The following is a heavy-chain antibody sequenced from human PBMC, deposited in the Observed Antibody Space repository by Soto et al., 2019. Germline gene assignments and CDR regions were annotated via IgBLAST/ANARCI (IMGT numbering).Heavy chain of an antibody. V-gene: IGHV4-59*08. J-gene: IGHJ4*02. CDR1: GGSISSYY. CDR2: IYYSGST. D-gene: IGHD2-8*01. CDR3: ARMGAQNLVLMVYALKPFDY. Sequence: SETLSLTCTVSGGSISSYYWSWIRQPPGKGLEWIGYIYYSGSTNYNPSLKSRVTISVDTSNNQFSLKLSSVTAADTAVYYCARMGAQNLVLMVYALKPFDYWGQGTLVTVSS.